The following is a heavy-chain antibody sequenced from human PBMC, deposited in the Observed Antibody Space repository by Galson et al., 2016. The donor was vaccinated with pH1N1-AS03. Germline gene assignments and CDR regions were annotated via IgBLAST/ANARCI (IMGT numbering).Heavy chain of an antibody. CDR3: ARAKGSGWPNKHYFDS. J-gene: IGHJ4*02. CDR1: GFTFGGYY. V-gene: IGHV3-11*01. D-gene: IGHD6-19*01. Sequence: SLRLSCAVSGFTFGGYYMTWVRQTPGKGLEWISYISSSGSTKYYADSLEGRFTISRDNAKNSLFLQMNYLTAEDTAIYYCARAKGSGWPNKHYFDSWGPGTLVIVSS. CDR2: ISSSGSTK.